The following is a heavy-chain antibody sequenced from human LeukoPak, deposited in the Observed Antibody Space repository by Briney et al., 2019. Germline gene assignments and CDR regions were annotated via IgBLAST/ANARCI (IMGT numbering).Heavy chain of an antibody. V-gene: IGHV3-23*01. CDR2: ISGSGGSA. CDR1: GFTFSSYA. Sequence: GGSLRLSCAASGFTFSSYAMSWVRQAPGKGLEWVSAISGSGGSAYYADSVKGRFTISRDNSKNTLYLQMNSLRAEDTAVYYCAAGGSGSYHYWGQGTLVTVSS. D-gene: IGHD3-10*01. CDR3: AAGGSGSYHY. J-gene: IGHJ4*02.